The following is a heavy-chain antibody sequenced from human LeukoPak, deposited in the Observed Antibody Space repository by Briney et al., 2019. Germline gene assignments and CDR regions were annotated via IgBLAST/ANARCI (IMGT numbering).Heavy chain of an antibody. CDR1: GFTFSSYG. CDR3: AKVGIQANPQRAFDY. Sequence: GGSLRLSCAASGFTFSSYGMHWVRRAPGKGLGGVAIILYDGSNKYYADSVKGRFTISRDNSKNTLYLKMNCLRVEDTAVYYCAKVGIQANPQRAFDYWGQGTLVTVSS. CDR2: ILYDGSNK. V-gene: IGHV3-30*02. D-gene: IGHD6-25*01. J-gene: IGHJ4*02.